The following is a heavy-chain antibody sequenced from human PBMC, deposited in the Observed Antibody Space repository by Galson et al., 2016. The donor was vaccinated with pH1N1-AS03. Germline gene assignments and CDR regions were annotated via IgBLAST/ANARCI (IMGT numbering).Heavy chain of an antibody. V-gene: IGHV5-51*01. CDR3: ARQQDGRGSGLEWLFWYGMDV. Sequence: QSGAEVKKPGESLKISCKVSGYTFSNHWIGWVRQMPGKGLEWMGIIYPADSSTTYSPSFQGQVTISADQSISTAYLQWSSLRASETAMYFCARQQDGRGSGLEWLFWYGMDVWGQGTTVIVSS. CDR2: IYPADSST. D-gene: IGHD3-3*01. J-gene: IGHJ6*02. CDR1: GYTFSNHW.